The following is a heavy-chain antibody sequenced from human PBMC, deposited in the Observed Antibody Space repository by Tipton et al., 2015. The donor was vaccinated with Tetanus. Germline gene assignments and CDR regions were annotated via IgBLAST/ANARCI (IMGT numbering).Heavy chain of an antibody. CDR2: IYYSGDT. CDR1: GASIRGSGFF. V-gene: IGHV4-31*03. Sequence: TLSLTCTVSGASIRGSGFFWNWVRQHPETGLEWIGYIYYSGDTYINPSFKSRVTMSVDTSKNQLSLHVSSVTVADTAVYYCARDRGGGRVVRMNWFDPWGQGTLVTVSS. D-gene: IGHD3-10*01. J-gene: IGHJ5*02. CDR3: ARDRGGGRVVRMNWFDP.